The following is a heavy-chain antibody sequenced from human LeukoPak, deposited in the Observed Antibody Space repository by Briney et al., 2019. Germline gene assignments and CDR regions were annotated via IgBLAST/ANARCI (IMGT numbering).Heavy chain of an antibody. CDR3: ARDRAHHGLGTYGDDFYSMDV. V-gene: IGHV4-4*07. D-gene: IGHD3-10*01. CDR1: GDSISSYY. J-gene: IGHJ6*03. CDR2: FHTSGGA. Sequence: SDTVNLTCTVSGDSISSYYWNWIRQPPGQGLEWIGRFHTSGGANYNPSLKSRHTMSIDTPKNQFSLKLTSVTAADTAVYYCARDRAHHGLGTYGDDFYSMDVWGKGTTGTVSS.